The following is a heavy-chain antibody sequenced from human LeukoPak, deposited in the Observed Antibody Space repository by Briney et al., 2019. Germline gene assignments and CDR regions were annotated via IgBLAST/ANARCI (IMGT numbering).Heavy chain of an antibody. J-gene: IGHJ4*02. V-gene: IGHV1-2*06. CDR2: INPNSGGT. CDR3: ARGHDYGDYTFDY. D-gene: IGHD4-17*01. CDR1: GYTFTGYY. Sequence: GASVKVSCKASGYTFTGYYMHWVRQASGQGLEWMGRINPNSGGTNYAQKFQGRVTITADESTSTAYMELSSLRSEDTAVYYCARGHDYGDYTFDYWGQGTLVTVSS.